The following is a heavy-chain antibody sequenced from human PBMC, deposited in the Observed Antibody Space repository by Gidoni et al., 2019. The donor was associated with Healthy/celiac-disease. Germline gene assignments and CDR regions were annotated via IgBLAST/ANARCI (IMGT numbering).Heavy chain of an antibody. D-gene: IGHD5-12*01. J-gene: IGHJ3*02. CDR1: GGSISSGGYY. CDR2: IYYSGST. Sequence: QVQLQESGPGLVKPSQTLSLTCTVSGGSISSGGYYWSWIRQHPGKGLEWIGYIYYSGSTYYNPSLKSRVTISVDTSKNQFSLKLSSVTAADTAVYYCARGLRSGVATEDDAFDIWGQGTMVTVSS. CDR3: ARGLRSGVATEDDAFDI. V-gene: IGHV4-31*03.